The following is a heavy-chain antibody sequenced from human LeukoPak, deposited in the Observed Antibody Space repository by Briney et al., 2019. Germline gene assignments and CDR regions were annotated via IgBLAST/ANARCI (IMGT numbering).Heavy chain of an antibody. CDR1: GGSFSGYY. Sequence: SETLSLTCAVYGGSFSGYYWSWIRQPPGKGLEWIEEINHSGSTNYNPSLKSRVTISVDTSKNQFSLKLSSVTAADTAVYYCARQTGWAARYDYWGQGTLVTVSS. V-gene: IGHV4-34*01. CDR3: ARQTGWAARYDY. J-gene: IGHJ4*02. D-gene: IGHD6-6*01. CDR2: INHSGST.